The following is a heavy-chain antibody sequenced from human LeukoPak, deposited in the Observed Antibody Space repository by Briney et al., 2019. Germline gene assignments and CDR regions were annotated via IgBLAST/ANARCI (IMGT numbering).Heavy chain of an antibody. CDR1: GYTLTELS. D-gene: IGHD5-18*01. CDR3: ATDLGYSYGQGAYYFDY. CDR2: FDPEDGET. Sequence: ASVKVSCKVSGYTLTELSMHWVRQAPGKGLEWMGGFDPEDGETIYAQKFQGRVTMTEDTSTDTAYMELSSLRSEDTAVYYCATDLGYSYGQGAYYFDYWGQGTLVTVSS. J-gene: IGHJ4*02. V-gene: IGHV1-24*01.